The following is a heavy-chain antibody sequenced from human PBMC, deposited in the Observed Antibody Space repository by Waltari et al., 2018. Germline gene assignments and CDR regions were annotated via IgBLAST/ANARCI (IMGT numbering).Heavy chain of an antibody. V-gene: IGHV3-33*01. D-gene: IGHD4-17*01. CDR1: GFTFSSYG. CDR2: IWYDGSNK. CDR3: ARGYYGGNSHFDY. Sequence: QVHLVESGGGVVQPGRSLRLSCAASGFTFSSYGLHWVRQAPGKGLGGGEWVMGLEWVALIWYDGSNKYYGDSVKGRFTISRDNSKNTLYLQMNSLRAEDTAVYYCARGYYGGNSHFDYWGQGTLVTVSS. J-gene: IGHJ4*02.